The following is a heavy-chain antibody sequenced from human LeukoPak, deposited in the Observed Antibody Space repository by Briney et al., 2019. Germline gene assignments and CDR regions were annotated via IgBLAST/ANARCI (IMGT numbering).Heavy chain of an antibody. CDR3: ARELGYCSSTSCHADY. J-gene: IGHJ4*02. V-gene: IGHV1-2*02. D-gene: IGHD2-2*01. CDR1: GYTFTGYY. Sequence: GASVKVSCKASGYTFTGYYMHWVRQAPGQGHEWMGWINPNSGGTNYAQKFQGRVTMTRDTSISTAYMELSRLRSDDTAVYYCARELGYCSSTSCHADYWGQGTLVTVSS. CDR2: INPNSGGT.